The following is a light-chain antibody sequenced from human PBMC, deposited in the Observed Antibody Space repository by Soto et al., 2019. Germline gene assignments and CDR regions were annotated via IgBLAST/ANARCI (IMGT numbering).Light chain of an antibody. Sequence: QSVLTQPPSVSGAPGQRVTISCTGSSSNIGAGYDVHWYQQLPGTAPKLLIYGNSNRPSGVPDRFSGSKSGTSASLAITGRQADDEADYYCQSYDSSLSGLYVFGTGTKLTVL. J-gene: IGLJ1*01. CDR1: SSNIGAGYD. CDR2: GNS. V-gene: IGLV1-40*01. CDR3: QSYDSSLSGLYV.